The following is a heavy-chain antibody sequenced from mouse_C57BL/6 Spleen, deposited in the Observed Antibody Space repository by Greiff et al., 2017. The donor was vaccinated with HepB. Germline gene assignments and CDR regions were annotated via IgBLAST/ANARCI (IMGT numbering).Heavy chain of an antibody. CDR1: GFNIKDDY. CDR2: IDPENGDT. Sequence: VQLQQSGAELVRPGASVKLSCTASGFNIKDDYMHWVKQRPEQGLEWIGWIDPENGDTEYASKFQGKATITADTSSNTAYLQLSSLTSEDTAVYYCTTCSKDKKGAMDYWGQGTSVTVSS. CDR3: TTCSKDKKGAMDY. V-gene: IGHV14-4*01. D-gene: IGHD6-1*01. J-gene: IGHJ4*01.